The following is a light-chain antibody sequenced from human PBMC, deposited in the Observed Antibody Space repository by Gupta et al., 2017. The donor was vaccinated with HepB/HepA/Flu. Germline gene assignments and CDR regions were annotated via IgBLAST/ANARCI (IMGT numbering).Light chain of an antibody. J-gene: IGKJ2*01. V-gene: IGKV3-11*01. CDR2: DAS. CDR3: QQRSNWPISN. Sequence: EIVLTPSPATLSLSPGERATLSCRASQSVSSYLAWYQQKPGQAPRLLIYDASNRDTGIPARFSGSGYGKDVALTISSREPEDFTGNYCQQRSNWPISNFGQGTKLEIK. CDR1: QSVSSY.